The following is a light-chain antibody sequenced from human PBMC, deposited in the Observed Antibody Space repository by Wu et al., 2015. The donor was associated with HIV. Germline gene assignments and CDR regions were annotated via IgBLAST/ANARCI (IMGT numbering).Light chain of an antibody. Sequence: ASVGDRVTITCRASRSISNRLNWYQQKPGKAPKSLIYAASNLHSGVPSKFSGSGSGTDFTLTISSLQPEDFATYYCQQYNSYPRTFGQGTKVEIK. J-gene: IGKJ1*01. CDR1: RSISNR. CDR2: AAS. V-gene: IGKV1-16*02. CDR3: QQYNSYPRT.